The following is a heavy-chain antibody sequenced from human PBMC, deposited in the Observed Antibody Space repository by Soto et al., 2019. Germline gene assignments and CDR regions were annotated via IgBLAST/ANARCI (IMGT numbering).Heavy chain of an antibody. CDR1: GFTFSSYW. J-gene: IGHJ6*02. D-gene: IGHD1-7*01. Sequence: GPLRLSCAASGFTFSSYWMHWVRQAPGKGLVWVSRINSDGSSTSYADSVKGRFTISRDNAKNTLYLQMNSLRAEDTAVYYCARWNYVYGMDVWGQGTTVTVSS. CDR2: INSDGSST. CDR3: ARWNYVYGMDV. V-gene: IGHV3-74*01.